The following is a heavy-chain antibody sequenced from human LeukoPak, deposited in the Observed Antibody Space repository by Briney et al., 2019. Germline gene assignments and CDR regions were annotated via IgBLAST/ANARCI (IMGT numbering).Heavy chain of an antibody. CDR1: GYTFTSYD. CDR3: AGEGSMVRGVGIFGFDY. J-gene: IGHJ4*02. Sequence: ASVKVSCKASGYTFTSYDINWVRQATGQGLEWMGWMNAGNGNTKYSQKFQGRVTITRDTSASTAYMELSSLKSEDMAVYYCAGEGSMVRGVGIFGFDYWGQGTLVTVSS. D-gene: IGHD3-10*01. CDR2: MNAGNGNT. V-gene: IGHV1-3*03.